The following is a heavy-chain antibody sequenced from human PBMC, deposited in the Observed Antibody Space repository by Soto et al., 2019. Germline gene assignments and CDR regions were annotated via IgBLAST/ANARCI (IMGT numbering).Heavy chain of an antibody. J-gene: IGHJ6*03. CDR3: AREPLFDGYYYYLDV. CDR2: MSGTSSHI. CDR1: GFIFSNYK. Sequence: EVQLVESGGGLVKPGGSLTLSCATSGFIFSNYKMNWVRQAPGQGLEWVSSMSGTSSHIYYADSVKGRFTISRDNAENSLYLHMNSLRTDDKAVYYCAREPLFDGYYYYLDVWGKGTTVIVSS. V-gene: IGHV3-21*06. D-gene: IGHD3-16*01.